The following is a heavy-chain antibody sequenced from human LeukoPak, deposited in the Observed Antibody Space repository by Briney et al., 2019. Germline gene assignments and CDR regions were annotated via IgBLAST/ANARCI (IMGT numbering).Heavy chain of an antibody. CDR2: TNHSGST. CDR3: ARESPGIAAATD. J-gene: IGHJ4*02. V-gene: IGHV4-34*01. Sequence: SETLSLTCAVYGGSFSGYYWSWIRQPPGKGLEWIGETNHSGSTNYNPSLKSRVTISVDTSKNQFSLKLSSVTAADTAVYYCARESPGIAAATDWGQGTLVTVSS. CDR1: GGSFSGYY. D-gene: IGHD6-13*01.